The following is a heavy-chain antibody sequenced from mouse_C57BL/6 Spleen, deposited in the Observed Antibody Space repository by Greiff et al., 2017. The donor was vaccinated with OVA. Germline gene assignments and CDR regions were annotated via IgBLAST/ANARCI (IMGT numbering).Heavy chain of an antibody. D-gene: IGHD4-1*01. J-gene: IGHJ4*01. V-gene: IGHV5-17*01. Sequence: DVKLVESGGGLVKPGGSLKLSCAASGFTFSDYGMHWVRQAPEKGLEWVAYISSGSSTIYYADTVKGRFTISRDNAKNTLFLQMTSLRSEDTAMYYCARELLWDDAMDYWGQGTSVTVSS. CDR2: ISSGSSTI. CDR1: GFTFSDYG. CDR3: ARELLWDDAMDY.